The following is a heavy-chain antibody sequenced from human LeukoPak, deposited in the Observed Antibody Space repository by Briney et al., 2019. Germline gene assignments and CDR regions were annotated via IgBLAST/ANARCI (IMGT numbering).Heavy chain of an antibody. J-gene: IGHJ4*02. Sequence: SETLSLTCTVSGGSMSSYYWSWIRQPPGKGLEWIGYIYYSGSTNYNPSLKSRVTISVDTSKNQFSLKLSSVTAADTAVYYCARKNGGATPPFDWGQGTLLTVSS. CDR1: GGSMSSYY. CDR3: ARKNGGATPPFD. V-gene: IGHV4-59*08. D-gene: IGHD1-26*01. CDR2: IYYSGST.